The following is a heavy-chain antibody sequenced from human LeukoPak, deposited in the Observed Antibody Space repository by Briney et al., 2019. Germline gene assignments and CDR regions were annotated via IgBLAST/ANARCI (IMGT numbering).Heavy chain of an antibody. CDR1: GGTFISYA. Sequence: ASVKVSCKASGGTFISYAISWVRQAPGQGLEWMGGIIPIFGTANYAQKFQGRVTITADESTSTAYMELSSLRSEDTAVYYCARFQQYNTVLRSAEDGPNYYYGMDVWGQGTTVTVSS. V-gene: IGHV1-69*01. CDR2: IIPIFGTA. J-gene: IGHJ6*02. D-gene: IGHD4-17*01. CDR3: ARFQQYNTVLRSAEDGPNYYYGMDV.